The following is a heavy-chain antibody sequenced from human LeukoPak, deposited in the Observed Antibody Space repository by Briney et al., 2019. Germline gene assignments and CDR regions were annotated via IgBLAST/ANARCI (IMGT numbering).Heavy chain of an antibody. CDR2: VTGSGGST. CDR3: AKEDPAIILGIDC. J-gene: IGHJ4*02. V-gene: IGHV3-23*01. CDR1: GFTFSSYA. D-gene: IGHD5-18*01. Sequence: PGGSLRLSCAASGFTFSSYAMSWVRQAPGKGLEWVSAVTGSGGSTYYADSVRGRFTISRDNSKNTLFLQLDSLRVEDTAVYYCAKEDPAIILGIDCWGQGALVIVSS.